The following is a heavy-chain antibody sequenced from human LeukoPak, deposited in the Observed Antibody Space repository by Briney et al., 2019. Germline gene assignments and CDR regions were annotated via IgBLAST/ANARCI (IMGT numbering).Heavy chain of an antibody. D-gene: IGHD2-15*01. CDR3: ARPYCSAGNCYSNFDS. CDR1: GYSISSGYY. J-gene: IGHJ4*02. Sequence: PSETLSLTCTVSGYSISSGYYWSWIRQPPGKGLEWIGEINHSGSTNYNPSLKSRVTISVDTSKKQFSLKLSSVTAADTAVYYCARPYCSAGNCYSNFDSWGQGTLVTVSS. CDR2: INHSGST. V-gene: IGHV4-38-2*02.